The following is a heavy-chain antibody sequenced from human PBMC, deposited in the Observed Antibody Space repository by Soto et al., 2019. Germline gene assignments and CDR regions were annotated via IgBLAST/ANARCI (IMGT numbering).Heavy chain of an antibody. J-gene: IGHJ4*02. Sequence: TSETLSLTCTVSGGSISSSSYYWGWIRQPPGKGLEWIGSISYRGNTYYNPSLKSRVTISVDTSKNQFSLKLSSVTAADTAVYYCARVDHRGYFSVLTDFWGQGILVTVSS. D-gene: IGHD3-10*02. V-gene: IGHV4-39*01. CDR2: ISYRGNT. CDR3: ARVDHRGYFSVLTDF. CDR1: GGSISSSSYY.